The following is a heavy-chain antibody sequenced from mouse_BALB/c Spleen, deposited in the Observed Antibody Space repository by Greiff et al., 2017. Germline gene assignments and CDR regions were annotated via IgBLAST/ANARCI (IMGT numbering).Heavy chain of an antibody. V-gene: IGHV2-9*02. D-gene: IGHD2-4*01. J-gene: IGHJ4*01. Sequence: QVQLQQSGPGLVAPSQSLSITCTVSGFSLTNYGVHWVRQPPGKGLEWLGVIWAGGSTNYNSALMSRLSISKDNSKRQVFLKMNSLQTDDTAMYYWARDIYYDYEGYYAMDYWGQGTSVTVSS. CDR2: IWAGGST. CDR3: ARDIYYDYEGYYAMDY. CDR1: GFSLTNYG.